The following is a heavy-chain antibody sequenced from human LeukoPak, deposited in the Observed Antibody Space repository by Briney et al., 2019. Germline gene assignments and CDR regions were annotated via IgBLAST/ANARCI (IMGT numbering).Heavy chain of an antibody. Sequence: GGSLRLSCAASGFTFSSYWMHWVRQAPGEGLVWVSRINSDGSSTSYADSVKGRFTISRDNAKNTLYLQMNCLRAEDTAVYYCARVAETIYYGDYGDYWGQGTLVTVSS. CDR2: INSDGSST. CDR3: ARVAETIYYGDYGDY. D-gene: IGHD4-17*01. V-gene: IGHV3-74*01. CDR1: GFTFSSYW. J-gene: IGHJ4*02.